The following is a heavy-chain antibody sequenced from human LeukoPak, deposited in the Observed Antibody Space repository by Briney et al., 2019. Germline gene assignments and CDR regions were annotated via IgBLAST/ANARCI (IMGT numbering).Heavy chain of an antibody. CDR1: GFTVSRNY. J-gene: IGHJ5*02. V-gene: IGHV3-53*01. Sequence: GGSLRLSCAASGFTVSRNYMIWVRQAPGKGLEWVSVIYTAGNTDYADSVKGRFTISRDDSKNTIYLQMNSLRAEDTAFYYCARGGWQSWGQGTLVTVSS. CDR2: IYTAGNT. CDR3: ARGGWQS.